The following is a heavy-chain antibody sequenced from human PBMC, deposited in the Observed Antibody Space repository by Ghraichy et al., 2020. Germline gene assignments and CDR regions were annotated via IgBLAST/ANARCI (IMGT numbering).Heavy chain of an antibody. Sequence: GGSLRLSCAASGFTFISYSMNWVRQAPGKGLEWVSYIDSSSSYIYYADSLKGRFTISRDNAKNSVYLQMNSLRAEDTAVYYCARDPGYCSGRRCYLSGHDNWGQGTLVTVSS. CDR3: ARDPGYCSGRRCYLSGHDN. CDR2: IDSSSSYI. CDR1: GFTFISYS. D-gene: IGHD2-15*01. V-gene: IGHV3-21*01. J-gene: IGHJ4*02.